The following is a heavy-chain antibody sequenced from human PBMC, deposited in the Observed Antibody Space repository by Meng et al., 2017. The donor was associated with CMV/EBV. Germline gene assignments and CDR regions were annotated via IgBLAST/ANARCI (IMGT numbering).Heavy chain of an antibody. J-gene: IGHJ4*02. Sequence: GGSLRLSCAASGFTFSSYWMHWVRQAPGKGLVWVSRINSDGSSTSYADSVKGRFTISRDNAKNTLYLRMNSLRAEDTAVYYCARTGGWYSFDYWGQGTLVTVSS. CDR3: ARTGGWYSFDY. CDR2: INSDGSST. V-gene: IGHV3-74*01. D-gene: IGHD6-19*01. CDR1: GFTFSSYW.